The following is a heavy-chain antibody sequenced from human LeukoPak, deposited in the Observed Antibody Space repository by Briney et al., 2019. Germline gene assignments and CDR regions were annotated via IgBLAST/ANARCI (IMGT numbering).Heavy chain of an antibody. CDR3: ARQMVRGVVGDY. V-gene: IGHV4-39*01. J-gene: IGHJ4*02. CDR1: GGSISSSSYY. D-gene: IGHD3-10*01. Sequence: PSETLSLTCTVSGGSISSSSYYWGWIRQPPGKGLEWIGSIYYSGSTYYNPSLKSRVTISVDTFKNQFSLKLSSVTAADTAVYYCARQMVRGVVGDYWGQGTLVTVSS. CDR2: IYYSGST.